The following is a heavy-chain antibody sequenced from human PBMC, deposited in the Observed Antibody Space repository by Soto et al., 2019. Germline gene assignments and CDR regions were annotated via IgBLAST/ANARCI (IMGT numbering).Heavy chain of an antibody. D-gene: IGHD3-10*01. J-gene: IGHJ4*02. Sequence: GASVEVSCKASGYTFTSYGISWVRPAPGQGLEWMGWISAYNGNTNYAQKLQGRVTMTTDTSTSTAYMELRSLRSDDTAVYYCARDSYYGSWGYFDYWGQGTLVTVSS. CDR3: ARDSYYGSWGYFDY. V-gene: IGHV1-18*01. CDR2: ISAYNGNT. CDR1: GYTFTSYG.